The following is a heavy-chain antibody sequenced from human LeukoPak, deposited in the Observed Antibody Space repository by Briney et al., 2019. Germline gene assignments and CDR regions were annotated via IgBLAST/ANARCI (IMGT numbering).Heavy chain of an antibody. J-gene: IGHJ4*02. CDR1: GGSISSGSYY. CDR3: ARDRRYCSGGSCYSESFDY. V-gene: IGHV4-61*02. CDR2: IYTSGST. D-gene: IGHD2-15*01. Sequence: SETLSLTCTVSGGSISSGSYYWSWIRQPAGKGLEWIGRIYTSGSTNYNPSLKSRVTISVDTSKNQFSLKLSSVTAADTAVYYCARDRRYCSGGSCYSESFDYWGQGTLVTVSS.